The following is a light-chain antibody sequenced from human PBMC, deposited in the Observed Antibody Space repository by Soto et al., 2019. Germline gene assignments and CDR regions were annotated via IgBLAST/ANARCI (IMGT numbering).Light chain of an antibody. CDR2: GAS. J-gene: IGKJ1*01. CDR1: QSVSSSY. V-gene: IGKV3-20*01. Sequence: EIVLTQSPCTLSLSPGERATLSCRASQSVSSSYLGWYQQKPGQPPRLLIYGASSRATGIPDRFSGSGSGTDFTLIISRLEPEDFAVYYCQQHGTSPRTCGHGTKV. CDR3: QQHGTSPRT.